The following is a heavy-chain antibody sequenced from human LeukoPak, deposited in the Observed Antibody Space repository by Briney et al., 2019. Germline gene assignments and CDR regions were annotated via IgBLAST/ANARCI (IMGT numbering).Heavy chain of an antibody. J-gene: IGHJ5*02. CDR2: INHSGST. D-gene: IGHD4-11*01. CDR3: ARDVSSNYDWFDP. Sequence: SETLSLTCAVYGGSFSGYYWSWIRQPPGKGLEWIGEINHSGSTNYNPSLKSRVSISVDTSKNQFSLKLSSVTAADTAVYYCARDVSSNYDWFDPWGQGTLVTVSS. V-gene: IGHV4-34*01. CDR1: GGSFSGYY.